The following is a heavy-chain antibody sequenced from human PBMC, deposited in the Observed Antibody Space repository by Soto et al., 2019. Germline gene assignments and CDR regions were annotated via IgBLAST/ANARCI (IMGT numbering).Heavy chain of an antibody. CDR2: IYYSGRP. Sequence: SETLSLPCTVSGGSIRVYFWTWIRQPPGKGLEWIGYIYYSGRPNYNPSLKSRVSISVDPSKNNFSLQLRSVTAADTAVYYCARVGGDDFGDSGGFDYWGQGTLVTVSS. CDR3: ARVGGDDFGDSGGFDY. J-gene: IGHJ4*02. CDR1: GGSIRVYF. V-gene: IGHV4-59*01. D-gene: IGHD4-17*01.